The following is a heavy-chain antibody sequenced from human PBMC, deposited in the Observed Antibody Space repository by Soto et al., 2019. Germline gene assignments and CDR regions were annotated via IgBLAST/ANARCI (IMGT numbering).Heavy chain of an antibody. CDR1: GFTFSSYA. Sequence: GGSLRLSCSASGFTFSSYAMHWVRQAPGKGLEYVSAISSNGGSTYYADSVKGRFTISRDNSKNTLYLQMSSLRAEDTAVYYCVKGRERHYFDYWGQGTLVTVSS. V-gene: IGHV3-64D*08. CDR2: ISSNGGST. J-gene: IGHJ4*02. CDR3: VKGRERHYFDY.